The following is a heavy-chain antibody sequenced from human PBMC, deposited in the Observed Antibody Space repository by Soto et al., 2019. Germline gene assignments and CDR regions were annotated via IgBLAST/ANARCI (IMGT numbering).Heavy chain of an antibody. CDR3: ARASRFSGYNYSGMDA. J-gene: IGHJ6*02. D-gene: IGHD5-12*01. CDR2: IYFSGNT. Sequence: PSETLSLTCTVSGGSISSYYWSWIRQPAGKGLEWIGRIYFSGNTKYNPSLKSRVTMSVDTSKNQFSLNLSSMTAADTAVYYCARASRFSGYNYSGMDAWGQGTTVTVSS. V-gene: IGHV4-4*07. CDR1: GGSISSYY.